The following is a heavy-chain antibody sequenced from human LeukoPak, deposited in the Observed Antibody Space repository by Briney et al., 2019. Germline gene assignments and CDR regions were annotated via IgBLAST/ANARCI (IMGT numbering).Heavy chain of an antibody. CDR3: ARRYYDSSGYPLDY. Sequence: GGSLRFSCVASGFTFSSYWMHWVRQAPGKGLVWVSRINSDESITNYADSVKGRFTISRDNAKNTLYLQMNSLRAEDTAVYYCARRYYDSSGYPLDYWGQGTLVTVSS. V-gene: IGHV3-74*01. D-gene: IGHD3-22*01. CDR1: GFTFSSYW. CDR2: INSDESIT. J-gene: IGHJ4*02.